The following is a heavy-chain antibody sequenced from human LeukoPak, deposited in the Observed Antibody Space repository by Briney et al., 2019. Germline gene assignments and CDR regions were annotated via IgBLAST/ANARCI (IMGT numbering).Heavy chain of an antibody. CDR2: ISPNRGAT. V-gene: IGHV1-2*02. J-gene: IGHJ4*02. D-gene: IGHD5-18*01. CDR1: GYSFTDYF. CDR3: ARESSYGHYFDY. Sequence: VMVSCKASGYSFTDYFMHWVRQAPGQGLEWMGWISPNRGATNFAQKFQGRVTMTRDTSVSTAYMELSSLRSDDTAVYYCARESSYGHYFDYWGQGTLVTVSS.